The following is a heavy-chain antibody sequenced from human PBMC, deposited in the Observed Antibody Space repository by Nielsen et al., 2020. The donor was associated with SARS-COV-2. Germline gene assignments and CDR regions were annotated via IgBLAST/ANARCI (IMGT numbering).Heavy chain of an antibody. CDR3: ARRGDLWFGESLFDY. Sequence: GGSLRLSCAASGFTFSNFAMNWVRQAPGKGLEWVSTIGVSGGGTYYADSLKGRFTISRDNAKNSLYLQMNSLRAEDTAVYYCARRGDLWFGESLFDYWGQGTLVTVSS. CDR1: GFTFSNFA. D-gene: IGHD3-10*01. J-gene: IGHJ4*02. V-gene: IGHV3-23*01. CDR2: IGVSGGGT.